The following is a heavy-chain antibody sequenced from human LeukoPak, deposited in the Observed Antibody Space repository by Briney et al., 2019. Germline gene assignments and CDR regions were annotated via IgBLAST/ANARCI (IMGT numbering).Heavy chain of an antibody. CDR1: GGTFSSYA. D-gene: IGHD3-22*01. CDR2: IIPIFGTA. V-gene: IGHV1-69*13. CDR3: ARESKTYYYDSSGYHAAEFDY. Sequence: GASVKVSCKASGGTFSSYAISWVRQAPGRGLEWMGGIIPIFGTANYAQKFQGRVTITADESTSTAYMELSSLRSEDTAVYYCARESKTYYYDSSGYHAAEFDYWGQGTLVTVSS. J-gene: IGHJ4*02.